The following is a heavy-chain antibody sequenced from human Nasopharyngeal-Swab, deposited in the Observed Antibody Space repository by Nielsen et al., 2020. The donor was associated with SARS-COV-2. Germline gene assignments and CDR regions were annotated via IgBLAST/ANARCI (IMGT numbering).Heavy chain of an antibody. CDR1: GFTFSSYA. V-gene: IGHV3-23*01. CDR2: MSVSGGST. D-gene: IGHD6-13*01. CDR3: AKGYSSSWYSWFDP. J-gene: IGHJ5*02. Sequence: GGSLRLSCAASGFTFSSYAMVWVRQAPGKGLEWVSGMSVSGGSTYYADSVKGRFTISRDNSKNTLYLQMNSLRAEDTAVYYCAKGYSSSWYSWFDPWGQGTLVTVSS.